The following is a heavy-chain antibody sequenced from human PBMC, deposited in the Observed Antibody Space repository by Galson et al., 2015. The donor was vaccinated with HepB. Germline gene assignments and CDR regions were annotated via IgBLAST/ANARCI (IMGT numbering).Heavy chain of an antibody. Sequence: SLRLSCAASGFTFSSYAMHWVRQAPGKGLEWVAVISYDGSNKYYADSVKGRFTTSRDNSKNTLYLQMNSLRAEDTAVYYCARAYYYGSGSYRDRGAFDIWGQGTMVTVSS. V-gene: IGHV3-30*04. J-gene: IGHJ3*02. D-gene: IGHD3-10*01. CDR3: ARAYYYGSGSYRDRGAFDI. CDR2: ISYDGSNK. CDR1: GFTFSSYA.